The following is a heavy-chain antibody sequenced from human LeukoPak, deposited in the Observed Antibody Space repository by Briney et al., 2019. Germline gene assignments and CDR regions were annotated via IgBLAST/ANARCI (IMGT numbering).Heavy chain of an antibody. D-gene: IGHD5-18*01. CDR2: IWYDGSNK. CDR3: ARKTRVDTDSIMVYYYYAMDV. J-gene: IGHJ6*02. CDR1: GFTFSSYG. V-gene: IGHV3-33*01. Sequence: PGGSLRLSCAASGFTFSSYGMRWVRQAPGKGLEWVAVIWYDGSNKYYADSVKGRFTISRDNSKKTLYLQMNSLRAEDTAVYYCARKTRVDTDSIMVYYYYAMDVWGQGTTVTVSS.